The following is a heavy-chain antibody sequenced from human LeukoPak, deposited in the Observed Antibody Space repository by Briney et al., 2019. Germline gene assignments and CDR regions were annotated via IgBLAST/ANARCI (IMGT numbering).Heavy chain of an antibody. CDR3: ARGPMCGGDCYSDAFDI. V-gene: IGHV4-34*01. CDR2: INHSGST. J-gene: IGHJ3*02. CDR1: GGSFSGYY. D-gene: IGHD2-21*02. Sequence: SETVSLTCAVYGGSFSGYYWSWIRQPPGKGLEWIGEINHSGSTNYNPSLKSRVTISVDTSKNQFSLKLSSVTAADTAVYYCARGPMCGGDCYSDAFDIWGQGTMVTVSS.